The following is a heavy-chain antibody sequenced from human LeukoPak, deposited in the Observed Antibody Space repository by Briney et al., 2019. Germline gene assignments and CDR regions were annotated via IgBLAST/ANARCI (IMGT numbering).Heavy chain of an antibody. V-gene: IGHV3-48*01. Sequence: PGGSLRLSCAASGFTFSSYSMNWVRQSPGKGLEWVSYISTTSRTIFYADSIKGRFTVSRHNAKNLLFLQMNSLRVDDTAVYYCARDIVLIAVAVRGSFDIWGQGTMVTVSS. J-gene: IGHJ3*02. CDR2: ISTTSRTI. CDR1: GFTFSSYS. D-gene: IGHD6-19*01. CDR3: ARDIVLIAVAVRGSFDI.